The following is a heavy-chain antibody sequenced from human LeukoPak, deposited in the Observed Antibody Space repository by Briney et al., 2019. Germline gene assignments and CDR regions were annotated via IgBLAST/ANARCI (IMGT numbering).Heavy chain of an antibody. CDR2: IWYDGSNK. Sequence: PGGSLRLSCAASGFTFSSCGMHWVRQAPGKGLEWVAVIWYDGSNKYYADSVKGRFTISRDNSKYTLYLQMNSLRAEDTAVYYCARALPSRRYYFDFWGQGTLVTVSS. CDR3: ARALPSRRYYFDF. CDR1: GFTFSSCG. D-gene: IGHD6-13*01. J-gene: IGHJ4*02. V-gene: IGHV3-33*01.